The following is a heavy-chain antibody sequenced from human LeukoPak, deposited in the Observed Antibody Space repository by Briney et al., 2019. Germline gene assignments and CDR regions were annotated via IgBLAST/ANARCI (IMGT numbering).Heavy chain of an antibody. CDR2: LYYSGST. V-gene: IGHV4-59*01. CDR3: ARDGSGSYYPLYYFDY. D-gene: IGHD3-10*01. CDR1: GGSISSYY. Sequence: SETLSLTCTVSGGSISSYYWSWIRPPPGKGLEWIGYLYYSGSTNYNPSLKSRVTISVDTSKNQFPLKLSSVTAADTAVYYCARDGSGSYYPLYYFDYWGQGTLVTVSS. J-gene: IGHJ4*02.